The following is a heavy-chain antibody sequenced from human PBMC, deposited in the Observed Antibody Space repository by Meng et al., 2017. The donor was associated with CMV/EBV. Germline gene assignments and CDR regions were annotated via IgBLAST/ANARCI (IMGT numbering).Heavy chain of an antibody. Sequence: ASVKVSCKASGYTLTGYSMHWVRQAPGQGLEWMGWINPNSGDAHYAQKFHGRVTMTRDTSISTAYMEVSSLRSDDTAVYYCARVGETIFGVFTHLDHWGQGTLVTVSS. D-gene: IGHD3-3*01. CDR3: ARVGETIFGVFTHLDH. J-gene: IGHJ4*02. CDR1: GYTLTGYS. V-gene: IGHV1-2*02. CDR2: INPNSGDA.